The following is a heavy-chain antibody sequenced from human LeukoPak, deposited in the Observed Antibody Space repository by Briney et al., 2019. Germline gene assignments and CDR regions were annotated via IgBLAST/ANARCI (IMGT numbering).Heavy chain of an antibody. Sequence: GGSLRLSCAASGFTFSSYAMHWVRQAPGKGLEWVAVISYDGSNKYYADSVKGRFTISRDNSKNTLYLQMNSLRAEDTAVYYCARDNYGFDYWGQGTLVTVSS. J-gene: IGHJ4*02. D-gene: IGHD3-10*01. CDR2: ISYDGSNK. CDR1: GFTFSSYA. V-gene: IGHV3-30-3*01. CDR3: ARDNYGFDY.